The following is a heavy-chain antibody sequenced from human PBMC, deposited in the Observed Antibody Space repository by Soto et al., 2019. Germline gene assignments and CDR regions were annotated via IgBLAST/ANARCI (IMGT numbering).Heavy chain of an antibody. J-gene: IGHJ4*02. CDR2: VNTNNGDT. CDR1: GYSFTAFS. V-gene: IGHV1-2*02. D-gene: IGHD6-6*01. CDR3: ARQTLARELDY. Sequence: ASVKVSCKASGYSFTAFSLHWVRQAPGQGLEWMGWVNTNNGDTSYAQNIQDRVTMTRDTAISTAFMELTSLTSDDTAVYFCARQTLARELDYWGQGTVVTVSS.